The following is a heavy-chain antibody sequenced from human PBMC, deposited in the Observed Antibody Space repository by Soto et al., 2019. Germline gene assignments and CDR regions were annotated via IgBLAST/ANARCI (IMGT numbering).Heavy chain of an antibody. CDR2: IYYSGST. J-gene: IGHJ6*03. V-gene: IGHV4-39*01. D-gene: IGHD2-2*01. Sequence: SETLSLTCTVSGGSISSSSYYWGWIRQPPGKGLEWIGSIYYSGSTYYNPSLKSRVTISVDTSKNQFSLKLSSVTAADTAVYYCARRLGYCSSTSCSYYYYMDVWGKGTTVTVSS. CDR1: GGSISSSSYY. CDR3: ARRLGYCSSTSCSYYYYMDV.